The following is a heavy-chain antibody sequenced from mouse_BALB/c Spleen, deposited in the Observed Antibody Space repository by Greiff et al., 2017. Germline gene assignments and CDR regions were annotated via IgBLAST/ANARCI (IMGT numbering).Heavy chain of an antibody. V-gene: IGHV14-3*02. CDR2: IDPANGNT. CDR3: ATTRQLGLRRDYFDY. Sequence: EVQLHQSGAELVKPGASVKLSCTASGFNIKDTYMHWVKQRPEQGLEWIGRIDPANGNTKYDPKFQGKATITADTSSNTAYLQLSSLTSEDTAVYYCATTRQLGLRRDYFDYWGQGTTLTVSS. J-gene: IGHJ2*01. D-gene: IGHD3-2*01. CDR1: GFNIKDTY.